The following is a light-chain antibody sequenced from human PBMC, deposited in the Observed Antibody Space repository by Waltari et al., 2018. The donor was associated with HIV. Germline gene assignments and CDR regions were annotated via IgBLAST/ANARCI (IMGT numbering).Light chain of an antibody. V-gene: IGLV1-51*02. CDR1: GSNIGNNY. CDR3: GTWDNSLGGYI. J-gene: IGLJ1*01. CDR2: ETN. Sequence: QSVLTQPPSVSAAPGQKVTVSCSGSGSNIGNNYVSWYPQLPGTAPKLLIYETNKRPSGIPDRFSGFKSGTSATLGITGLQTGDEADYYCGTWDNSLGGYIFGSGTKVTV.